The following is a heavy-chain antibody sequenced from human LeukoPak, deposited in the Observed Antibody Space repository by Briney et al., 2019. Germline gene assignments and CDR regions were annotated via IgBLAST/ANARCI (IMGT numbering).Heavy chain of an antibody. CDR1: GFTFSIYA. CDR3: ARGKVVAGTPGQNSWDS. CDR2: INHSGST. V-gene: IGHV4-34*01. J-gene: IGHJ4*02. Sequence: GSLRLSCAASGFTFSIYAMSWVRQPPGKGLEWIGEINHSGSTNYNPSLKSRVTISVDTSKNQFSLKLSSVTAADTAVYYCARGKVVAGTPGQNSWDSWGQGTLVTVSS. D-gene: IGHD6-19*01.